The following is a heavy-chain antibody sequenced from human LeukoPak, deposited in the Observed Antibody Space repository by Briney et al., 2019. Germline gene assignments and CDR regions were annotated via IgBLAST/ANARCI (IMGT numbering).Heavy chain of an antibody. CDR2: IGSSSSYT. CDR1: GFTFSDYY. Sequence: GGSLRLSCAASGFTFSDYYMSWIRQAPGKGLEWVSYIGSSSSYTNYADSVKGRFTISRDNAKNSLYLQMNSLRAEDTAVYYCARDLGYCSGGSCYSSGFDYWGQGTLVTVSS. CDR3: ARDLGYCSGGSCYSSGFDY. V-gene: IGHV3-11*06. J-gene: IGHJ4*02. D-gene: IGHD2-15*01.